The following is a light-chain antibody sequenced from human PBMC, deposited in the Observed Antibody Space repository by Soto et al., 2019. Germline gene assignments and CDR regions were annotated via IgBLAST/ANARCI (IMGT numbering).Light chain of an antibody. CDR1: QSVGNK. CDR3: QYYDTFRT. J-gene: IGKJ1*01. Sequence: EIVVTQSPATLSVSPGERATLSCRASQSVGNKVAWYQQKPGQAPRLLIYDASTGATGIPARLSGSGSGTEFTLTISRLEPEDFAVYYCQYYDTFRTFGQGTKVDI. CDR2: DAS. V-gene: IGKV3-15*01.